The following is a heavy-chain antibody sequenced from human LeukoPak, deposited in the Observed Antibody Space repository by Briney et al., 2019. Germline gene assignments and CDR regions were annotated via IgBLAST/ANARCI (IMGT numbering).Heavy chain of an antibody. CDR1: GFTFSSYA. J-gene: IGHJ4*02. CDR2: ISYDGSNK. Sequence: GRSLRLSCAASGFTFSSYAMHWVRQAPGKGLEWVAVISYDGSNKYYADSVKGRFTISRDNSKNTLYLQMNSLRAEDTAVYYCARERYSSSWDYFDYWGQGTLVTVSS. D-gene: IGHD6-13*01. V-gene: IGHV3-30*01. CDR3: ARERYSSSWDYFDY.